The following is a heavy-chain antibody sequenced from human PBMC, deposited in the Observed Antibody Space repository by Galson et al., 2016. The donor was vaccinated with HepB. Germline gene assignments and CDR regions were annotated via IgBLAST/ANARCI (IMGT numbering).Heavy chain of an antibody. CDR3: ARDRHFDNNDLFFESEY. J-gene: IGHJ4*02. D-gene: IGHD3-9*01. Sequence: SVKVSCKATGITFNNYAITWMRQAPGQGLEWMGGFTPLLGKTTYAQKFQGRVTITADKSTSTAYMELSSLRPEDTAVYYCARDRHFDNNDLFFESEYWGQGTLVTVSS. CDR2: FTPLLGKT. V-gene: IGHV1-69*10. CDR1: GITFNNYA.